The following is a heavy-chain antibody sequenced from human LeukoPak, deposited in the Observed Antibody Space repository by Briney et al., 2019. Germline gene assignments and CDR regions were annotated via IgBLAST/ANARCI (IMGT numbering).Heavy chain of an antibody. CDR2: ISGNGGST. J-gene: IGHJ4*02. D-gene: IGHD1-1*01. CDR3: VKEGSLTQPDY. V-gene: IGHV3-64D*06. CDR1: GFTFSRYA. Sequence: GGSLRLSCSPSGFTFSRYAMHWVRQASGKGLDYVSAISGNGGSTYHADSVKGRFTISRDNSKNTLYLQMSSLRAEDSAVYYCVKEGSLTQPDYWGQGTLVTVSS.